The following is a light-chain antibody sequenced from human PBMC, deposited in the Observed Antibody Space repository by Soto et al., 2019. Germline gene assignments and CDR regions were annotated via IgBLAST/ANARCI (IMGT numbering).Light chain of an antibody. CDR3: QQYDKYSPWA. CDR2: KAS. V-gene: IGKV1-5*03. Sequence: DIQMTQSPSTLSASVGDRVTITCRASQNIRSWLAWYQQKPGKAPNLLIYKASTLDSGVPSRFGGSGSGTEFTLTISSLQPYDSATYYCQQYDKYSPWAFGQGTKVEI. J-gene: IGKJ1*01. CDR1: QNIRSW.